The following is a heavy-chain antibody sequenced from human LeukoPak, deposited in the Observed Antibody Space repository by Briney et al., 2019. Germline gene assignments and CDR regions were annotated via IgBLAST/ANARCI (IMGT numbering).Heavy chain of an antibody. CDR3: AREDRRITMVRGVIDWFDP. CDR2: IYYSGST. D-gene: IGHD3-10*01. J-gene: IGHJ5*02. Sequence: GSLRLSCAASGFAFSSYAMHWVRQAPGKGLEWIGSIYYSGSTYYNPSLKSRVTISVDTSKNQFSLKLSSVTAADTAVYYCAREDRRITMVRGVIDWFDPWGQGTLVTVSS. CDR1: GFAFSSYAMH. V-gene: IGHV4-39*02.